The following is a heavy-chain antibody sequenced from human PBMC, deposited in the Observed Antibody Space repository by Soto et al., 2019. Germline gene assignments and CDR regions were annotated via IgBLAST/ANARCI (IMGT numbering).Heavy chain of an antibody. CDR3: ARGRVPTIWHYYYMDV. CDR2: IYSDGST. D-gene: IGHD5-12*01. J-gene: IGHJ6*03. CDR1: GFTVSSNY. V-gene: IGHV3-66*01. Sequence: EVQLVESGGGLVQPGGSLRLSCAASGFTVSSNYMSWVRQAPGKGLEWVSVIYSDGSTYYAESVRGRITISRDNSKNSLYLQMNSLRVEDTAVYYCARGRVPTIWHYYYMDVWGKGTTVTVSS.